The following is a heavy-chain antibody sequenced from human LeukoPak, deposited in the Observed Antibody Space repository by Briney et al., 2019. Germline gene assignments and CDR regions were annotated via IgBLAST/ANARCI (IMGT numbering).Heavy chain of an antibody. CDR1: GYTFTGYY. Sequence: ASVKVSCKASGYTFTGYYMHWVRQAPGQGLEWMGRINRNSGGTNYAQKFQGRVTMTRDTSISTAYMELSRLRSDDTAVYYCARAVWSYCGGDCYSGVYFDYWGQGTLVTVSS. J-gene: IGHJ4*02. CDR2: INRNSGGT. CDR3: ARAVWSYCGGDCYSGVYFDY. V-gene: IGHV1-2*06. D-gene: IGHD2-21*01.